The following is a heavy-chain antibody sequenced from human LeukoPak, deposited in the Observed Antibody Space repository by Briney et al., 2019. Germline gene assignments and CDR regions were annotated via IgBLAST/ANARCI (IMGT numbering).Heavy chain of an antibody. J-gene: IGHJ4*02. CDR1: GFTFSSYS. CDR3: ARDQGSSWYQDYFDY. CDR2: ISSSSSYI. D-gene: IGHD6-13*01. V-gene: IGHV3-21*01. Sequence: GGSLRLPCAASGFTFSSYSMNWVRQAPGKGLEWVSSISSSSSYIYYADSVKGRFTISRDNAKNSLYLQMNSLRAEDTAVYYCARDQGSSWYQDYFDYWGQGTLVTVSS.